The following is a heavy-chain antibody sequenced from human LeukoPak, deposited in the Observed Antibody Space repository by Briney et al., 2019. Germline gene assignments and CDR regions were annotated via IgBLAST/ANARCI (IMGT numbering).Heavy chain of an antibody. V-gene: IGHV4-34*01. D-gene: IGHD2-21*01. CDR1: GGSFSGYY. Sequence: SETLSLTCAVYGGSFSGYYWSWIRQPPGKGLEWIGEINHSGSTNYNPSLKSRVTISVDTSKNQFSLKLSSVTAADTAVYYCARILWGYYFDYWGQGTLVTVSS. CDR2: INHSGST. J-gene: IGHJ4*02. CDR3: ARILWGYYFDY.